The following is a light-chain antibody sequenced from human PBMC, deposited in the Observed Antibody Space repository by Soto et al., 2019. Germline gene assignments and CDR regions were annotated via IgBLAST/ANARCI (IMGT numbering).Light chain of an antibody. CDR2: DNN. J-gene: IGLJ2*01. Sequence: QSVLTQPPSMSAAPGQTVTISCSGNYSNIGNNFVSWYQQLPGAAPRLLIHDNNKRPSGIPDRFSGAKSGTSATLGITGLQTGDEADYYCAAWDYTLGSVLFGGGTKVTV. CDR1: YSNIGNNF. V-gene: IGLV1-51*01. CDR3: AAWDYTLGSVL.